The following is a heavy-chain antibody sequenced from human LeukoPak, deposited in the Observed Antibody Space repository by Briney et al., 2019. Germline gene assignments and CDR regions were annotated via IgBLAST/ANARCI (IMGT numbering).Heavy chain of an antibody. CDR3: ASLIVGTTH. D-gene: IGHD1-26*01. V-gene: IGHV1-46*01. J-gene: IGHJ4*02. CDR2: SSPSGGST. CDR1: GYTFTSYY. Sequence: PGASVKVSCKASGYTFTSYYMHWVRQAPGQGLEWMGVSSPSGGSTTYAQKFQGRVTMTTDTSTSTVYMELSSLRSEDTAVYYCASLIVGTTHWGQGTLVTVSS.